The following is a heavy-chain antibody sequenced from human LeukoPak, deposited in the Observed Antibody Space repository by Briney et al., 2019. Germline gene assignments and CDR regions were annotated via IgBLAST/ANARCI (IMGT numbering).Heavy chain of an antibody. J-gene: IGHJ4*02. D-gene: IGHD6-19*01. CDR1: GFTFSSYG. V-gene: IGHV3-30*02. CDR3: ASSSGYSSGFHPRYKKGFFDY. CDR2: IRYDGSNK. Sequence: PGGSLRLSCAASGFTFSSYGMHWVRQAPGKGLGWVAFIRYDGSNKYYADSVKGRFTISRDNSKNTLYLQMNSLRAEDTAVYYCASSSGYSSGFHPRYKKGFFDYWGQGTLVTVSS.